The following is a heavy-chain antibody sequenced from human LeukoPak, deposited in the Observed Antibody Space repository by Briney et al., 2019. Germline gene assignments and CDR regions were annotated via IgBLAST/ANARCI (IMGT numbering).Heavy chain of an antibody. V-gene: IGHV1-2*02. CDR1: GYTFTGYY. Sequence: ASVKVSCKPSGYTFTGYYLHWVRQAPGQALEWMGWINPNIGATMYAEKFQGRVTMTRDTSISTAYMELSGLRSDDTALYYCARDRVGSGWPRPFYFENWGQGTLVTVSS. D-gene: IGHD6-19*01. CDR3: ARDRVGSGWPRPFYFEN. J-gene: IGHJ4*02. CDR2: INPNIGAT.